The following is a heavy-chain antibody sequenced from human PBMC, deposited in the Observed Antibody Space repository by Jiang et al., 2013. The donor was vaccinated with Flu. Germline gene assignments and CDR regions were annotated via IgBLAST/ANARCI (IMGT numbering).Heavy chain of an antibody. D-gene: IGHD2-21*01. CDR2: ISAYNGNT. CDR1: FSSYA. J-gene: IGHJ3*02. CDR3: ARGGETFDI. V-gene: IGHV1-18*01. Sequence: FSSYAISWVRQAPGQGLEWLGWISAYNGNTNYAQKVQDRVTMTTDTSTSTAYMELRSLRSDDTAVYYCARGGETFDIWGQGTMVTVSS.